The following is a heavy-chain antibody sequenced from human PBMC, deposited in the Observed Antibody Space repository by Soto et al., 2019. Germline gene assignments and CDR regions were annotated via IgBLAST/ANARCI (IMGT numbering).Heavy chain of an antibody. Sequence: GASVKVSCKASGYTFTDYHIHWVRQAPGQGLEFVGWINANNGGAGSAQQFQGRVTVTRDTSITTVYMELSNLRSDDTAVYYCAREGGSETLQPSYNWFDTWGQGTLVTVS. CDR2: INANNGGA. CDR3: AREGGSETLQPSYNWFDT. CDR1: GYTFTDYH. J-gene: IGHJ5*02. V-gene: IGHV1-2*02. D-gene: IGHD6-25*01.